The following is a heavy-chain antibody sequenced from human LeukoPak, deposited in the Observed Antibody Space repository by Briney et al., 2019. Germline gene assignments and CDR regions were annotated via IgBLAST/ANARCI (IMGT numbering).Heavy chain of an antibody. J-gene: IGHJ5*02. V-gene: IGHV4-59*01. CDR2: IYYSGST. CDR3: ARVPHFGWPEGNWFDP. D-gene: IGHD3-3*01. CDR1: GGSISSYY. Sequence: PSETLSLTCTVSGGSISSYYWSWIRQPPGKGLEWIGYIYYSGSTNYNPSLKSRVTISVDTSKNQFSLKLSSVTAADTAVYYCARVPHFGWPEGNWFDPWGQGTLVTVSS.